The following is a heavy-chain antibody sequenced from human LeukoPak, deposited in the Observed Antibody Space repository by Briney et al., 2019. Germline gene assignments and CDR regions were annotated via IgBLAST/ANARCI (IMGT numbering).Heavy chain of an antibody. CDR3: SRGLGDNGSGPRGTNWFEG. J-gene: IGHJ5*02. CDR1: GVSFSDYY. D-gene: IGHD3-3*01. V-gene: IGHV4-34*01. Sequence: SETLSLTCAVYGVSFSDYYWSWIRQPPGKGLEWIGEINHSGSTNYNPSLKDRLTISVDTSKNQFSLKLSSVTAADTPAYYCSRGLGDNGSGPRGTNWFEGWGPGIIVSVSS. CDR2: INHSGST.